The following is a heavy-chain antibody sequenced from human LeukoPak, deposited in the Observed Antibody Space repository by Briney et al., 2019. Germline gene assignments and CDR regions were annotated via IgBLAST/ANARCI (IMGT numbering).Heavy chain of an antibody. V-gene: IGHV3-30*18. J-gene: IGHJ4*02. CDR3: AKDTSFVGPTTPDY. Sequence: PGGSLRLSCAASGFTFSSYGMHWVRQAPGKGLEWVAIISYDGSNKYYADSVKGRFTISRDNTKNMLYLQMNSLRAEDTAVYYCAKDTSFVGPTTPDYWGQGTLVTVSS. CDR2: ISYDGSNK. CDR1: GFTFSSYG. D-gene: IGHD1-26*01.